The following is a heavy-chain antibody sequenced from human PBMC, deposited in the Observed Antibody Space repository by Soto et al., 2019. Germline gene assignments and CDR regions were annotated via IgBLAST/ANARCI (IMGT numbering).Heavy chain of an antibody. Sequence: QVQLVQSGAEVKKPGSSVKVSCKASGDSFSTYTISWVRQAPGQGLEWMGRIIPILGITNYAQKFQGRVTITADKPTSTAYMDLSSLRSEDTAVYFCASFHDYGDYWGQGTLVTVYS. J-gene: IGHJ4*02. V-gene: IGHV1-69*02. CDR1: GDSFSTYT. CDR3: ASFHDYGDY. CDR2: IIPILGIT.